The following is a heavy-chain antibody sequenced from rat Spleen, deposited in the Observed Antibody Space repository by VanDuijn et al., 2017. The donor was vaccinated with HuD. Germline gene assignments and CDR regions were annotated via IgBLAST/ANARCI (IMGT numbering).Heavy chain of an antibody. CDR2: INYDGRST. CDR1: GFTFSDYT. CDR3: ARHNSGYGVMDA. V-gene: IGHV5-7*01. J-gene: IGHJ4*01. D-gene: IGHD4-3*01. Sequence: EVQLVESGGGSVQPGRSLKLSCSASGFTFSDYTMAWVRQAPKKGLEWVATINYDGRSTFYRDSVRARFTISRDNAKSTLYLQMDSLRSEDTATYYCARHNSGYGVMDAWGQGASVTVSS.